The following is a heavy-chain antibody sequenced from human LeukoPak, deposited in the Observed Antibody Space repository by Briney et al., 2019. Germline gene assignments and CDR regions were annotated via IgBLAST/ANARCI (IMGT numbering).Heavy chain of an antibody. V-gene: IGHV3-23*01. D-gene: IGHD3-10*01. J-gene: IGHJ4*02. CDR2: ISGSGGST. Sequence: GGSLRLSCAASGFTFSSYAMRWVRQAPGKGLEWISSISGSGGSTSSADSVKGRFTISRDNSKNTLYLQMNSLRAEDTAVYYCAKEANLAGYFDYWGQGTLVTVSS. CDR3: AKEANLAGYFDY. CDR1: GFTFSSYA.